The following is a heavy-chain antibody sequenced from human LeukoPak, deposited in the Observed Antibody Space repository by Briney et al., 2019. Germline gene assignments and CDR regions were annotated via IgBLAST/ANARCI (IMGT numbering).Heavy chain of an antibody. Sequence: GGSLRLSCAASGFTFDDYTMHWVRQAPGKGLEWVSLITWDGGSTYYADSVKGRFTISRDNSKNSLYLQMNSLRTEDTALYYCAKANYGDYVYFDYWGQGTLVTVSS. CDR1: GFTFDDYT. CDR2: ITWDGGST. D-gene: IGHD4-17*01. CDR3: AKANYGDYVYFDY. J-gene: IGHJ4*02. V-gene: IGHV3-43*01.